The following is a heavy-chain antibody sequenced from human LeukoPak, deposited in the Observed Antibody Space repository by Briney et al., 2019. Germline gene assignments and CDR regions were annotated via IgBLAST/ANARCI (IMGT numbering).Heavy chain of an antibody. V-gene: IGHV4-30-4*01. CDR3: ARYCGGDCPDYYYYGMDV. D-gene: IGHD2-21*02. CDR2: IYYSGST. CDR1: GGSISSGDYY. Sequence: PSRTLSLTCTVSGGSISSGDYYWSWLRQPLGKGLEWIGYIYYSGSTYYNPSLKSRVTISVDTSKNQFSLKLSSVTAADTAVYYCARYCGGDCPDYYYYGMDVWGQGTTVTVSS. J-gene: IGHJ6*02.